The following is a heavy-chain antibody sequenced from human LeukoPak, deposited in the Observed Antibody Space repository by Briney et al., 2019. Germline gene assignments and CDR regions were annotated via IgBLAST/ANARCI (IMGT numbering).Heavy chain of an antibody. CDR2: ISGFGGST. D-gene: IGHD3-10*01. CDR3: LKDFGRNLGGPGY. CDR1: GFTFSSYA. J-gene: IGHJ4*02. V-gene: IGHV3-23*01. Sequence: PGGSLRLSCAASGFTFSSYAMSWVRQAPGKGLEWISAISGFGGSTYYADSVKGRFTISRDNSKNTLYLQMNSLRAEDTAVYYCLKDFGRNLGGPGYWGRGTLVTVSA.